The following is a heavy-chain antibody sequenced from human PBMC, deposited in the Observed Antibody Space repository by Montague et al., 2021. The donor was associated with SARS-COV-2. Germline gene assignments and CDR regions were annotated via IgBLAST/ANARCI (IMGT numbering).Heavy chain of an antibody. CDR1: GDNVSSNSAA. CDR2: TYYRSKWYN. V-gene: IGHV6-1*01. D-gene: IGHD3-10*01. CDR3: ARGLWFGELLSLYYYYGMDV. J-gene: IGHJ6*02. Sequence: CAISGDNVSSNSAAWNWIRRSPSRGLEWLGRTYYRSKWYNDYAVSVKSRITINPDTSKNQFSLQLNSVTPEDTAVYYCARGLWFGELLSLYYYYGMDVWGQGTTVTVSS.